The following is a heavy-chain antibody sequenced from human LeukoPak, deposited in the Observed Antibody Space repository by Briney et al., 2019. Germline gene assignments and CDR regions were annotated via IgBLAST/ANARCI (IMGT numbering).Heavy chain of an antibody. V-gene: IGHV1-2*06. CDR2: INPNSGGT. Sequence: ASVKVSCKASGYTFTGYYMHWLRQASGQGLEWMGRINPNSGGTNYAQKFQGRVTMTRDTSISTAYMELSRLRSDDTAVYYCARGPRFSGYYVVDYWGQGTLVTVSS. D-gene: IGHD3-22*01. CDR1: GYTFTGYY. J-gene: IGHJ4*02. CDR3: ARGPRFSGYYVVDY.